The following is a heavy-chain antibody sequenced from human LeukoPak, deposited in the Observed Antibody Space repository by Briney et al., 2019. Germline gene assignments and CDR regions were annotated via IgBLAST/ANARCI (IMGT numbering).Heavy chain of an antibody. CDR1: GFSFSDYY. D-gene: IGHD6-19*01. CDR3: VRRGDASSGWGDHDF. Sequence: GGSLRLSCAASGFSFSDYYMHWVRQAPGKGLLWVSTIGGSGDKTFYADSVKGRFTISRDNSKNMVHLQMNSLTGEDTALYYCVRRGDASSGWGDHDFWGQGALVTVSS. V-gene: IGHV3-23*01. CDR2: IGGSGDKT. J-gene: IGHJ4*02.